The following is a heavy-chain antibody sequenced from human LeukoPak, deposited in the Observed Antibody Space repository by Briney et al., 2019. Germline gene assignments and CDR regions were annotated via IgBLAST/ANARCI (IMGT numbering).Heavy chain of an antibody. Sequence: PGGSLRLSCAASGFTFSNYGMHWVRQAPGKGLEWVAVIYFDGSNRYYADSVKGRFTISRDNSKDTLYLQMNSLRAEDTAVYYCARVNSGWYFDYYYGMDVWGQGTTVTVSS. CDR3: ARVNSGWYFDYYYGMDV. J-gene: IGHJ6*02. D-gene: IGHD6-19*01. CDR1: GFTFSNYG. V-gene: IGHV3-33*01. CDR2: IYFDGSNR.